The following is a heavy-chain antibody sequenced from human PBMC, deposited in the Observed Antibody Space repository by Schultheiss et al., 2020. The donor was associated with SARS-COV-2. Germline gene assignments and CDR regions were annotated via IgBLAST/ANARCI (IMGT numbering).Heavy chain of an antibody. CDR2: INPSGGST. V-gene: IGHV1-46*01. CDR3: ARDGAAAGFDY. D-gene: IGHD6-13*01. CDR1: GYTFTSYY. J-gene: IGHJ4*02. Sequence: ASVKVSCKASGYTFTSYYMHWVRQAPGQGLEWMGIINPSGGSTSYAQKFQGRVTITADKSTSTAYMELSSLRSEDTAVYYCARDGAAAGFDYWGQGTLVTVSS.